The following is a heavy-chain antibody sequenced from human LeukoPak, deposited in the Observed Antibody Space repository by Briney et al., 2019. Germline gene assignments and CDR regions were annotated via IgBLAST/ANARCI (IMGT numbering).Heavy chain of an antibody. V-gene: IGHV4-39*01. Sequence: SETLPLTCTVSGGSISSSSYYWGWIRQPPGKGLEWIGSIYYSGSTYYNPSLKSRVTISVDTSKNQFSLKLSSVTAADTAVYYCASGVPRITIFGVVKAGEGFWGQGTLVTVSS. CDR2: IYYSGST. CDR1: GGSISSSSYY. J-gene: IGHJ4*02. CDR3: ASGVPRITIFGVVKAGEGF. D-gene: IGHD3-3*01.